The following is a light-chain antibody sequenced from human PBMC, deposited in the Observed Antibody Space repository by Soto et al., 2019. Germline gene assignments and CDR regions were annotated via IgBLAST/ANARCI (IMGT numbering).Light chain of an antibody. CDR1: DIGSKS. CDR3: QVWDRNNNHVL. CDR2: DDR. V-gene: IGLV3-21*02. J-gene: IGLJ3*02. Sequence: SYELTQPPSVSVAPGQTAMITCGGNDIGSKSVHWYQQRPGQAPVLVVYDDRDRPSGIPERFSDSNSGSTATLTISRVEAGDEADYYCQVWDRNNNHVLFGGGTKLTVL.